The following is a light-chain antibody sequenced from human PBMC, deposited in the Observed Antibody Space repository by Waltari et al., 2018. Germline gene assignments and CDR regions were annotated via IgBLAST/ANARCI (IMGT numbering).Light chain of an antibody. CDR2: AIS. CDR1: QDVGSD. J-gene: IGKJ2*01. CDR3: LQDYSHSYS. Sequence: AIQMTQSPSSLSASVGDRVTITCRASQDVGSDLGWYQQIPGRAPKLLIYAISTLQNGVSSRFSGGGSGTYFTLTISDLQPEDSATYFCLQDYSHSYSFGQGTNLQI. V-gene: IGKV1-6*01.